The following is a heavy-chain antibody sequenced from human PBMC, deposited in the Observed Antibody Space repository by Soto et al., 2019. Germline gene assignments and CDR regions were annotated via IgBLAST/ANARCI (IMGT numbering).Heavy chain of an antibody. Sequence: PSETLSLTCTVSGVSISTADYYWTWIRQHPGMGLEWIGYMYPSGSTNYNPSLKSRAFISVDTSKNPFSLKLNSVTAADTAVYYWARWKVEVARGSGWGQGIQVPVS. CDR3: ARWKVEVARGSG. CDR2: MYPSGST. J-gene: IGHJ4*02. V-gene: IGHV4-31*03. CDR1: GVSISTADYY. D-gene: IGHD1-1*01.